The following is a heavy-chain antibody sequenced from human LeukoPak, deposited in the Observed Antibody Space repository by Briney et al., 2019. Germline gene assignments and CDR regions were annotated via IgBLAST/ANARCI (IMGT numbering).Heavy chain of an antibody. D-gene: IGHD5-18*01. CDR1: GGTFSSYA. Sequence: SVKVSCKASGGTFSSYAISWVRQAPGQGLEWMGGIIPIFGTANYAQKFQGRVTITADKSTSTAYMELSSLRSEDTAVYYCASEAISYGYGAFDYWGQGTLVTVSS. J-gene: IGHJ4*02. CDR2: IIPIFGTA. CDR3: ASEAISYGYGAFDY. V-gene: IGHV1-69*06.